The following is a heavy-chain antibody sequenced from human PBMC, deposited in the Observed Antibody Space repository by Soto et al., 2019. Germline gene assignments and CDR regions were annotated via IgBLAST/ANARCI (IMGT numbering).Heavy chain of an antibody. CDR2: IYPGGVNI. V-gene: IGHV1-46*03. CDR3: ALDQSWHDLVWLFDP. J-gene: IGHJ5*02. CDR1: GYSFTSHY. Sequence: ASVKVSCKAIGYSFTSHYMHWVRQAPGQGLEWMGTIYPGGVNIGYAQKFKGRVTMTKDTSTSTVYMELNSLTSEDTAVYYCALDQSWHDLVWLFDPWGQGTLVTGSS. D-gene: IGHD1-1*01.